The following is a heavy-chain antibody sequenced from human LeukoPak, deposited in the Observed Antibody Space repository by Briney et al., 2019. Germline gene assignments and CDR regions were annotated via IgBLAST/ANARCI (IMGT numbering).Heavy chain of an antibody. Sequence: SETLSLTCTVSGGSISSYYWSWIRQPPGKGLEWIGYIYYSGSTNYNPSPKSRVTISVDTSKNQFSLKLSSVTAADTAVYYCATYIHRSYWYFDLWGRGTLVTVSS. CDR3: ATYIHRSYWYFDL. CDR2: IYYSGST. J-gene: IGHJ2*01. D-gene: IGHD1-14*01. V-gene: IGHV4-59*01. CDR1: GGSISSYY.